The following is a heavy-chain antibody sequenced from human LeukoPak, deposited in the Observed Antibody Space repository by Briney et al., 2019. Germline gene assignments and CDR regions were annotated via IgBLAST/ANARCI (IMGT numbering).Heavy chain of an antibody. D-gene: IGHD3-22*01. CDR2: ISYDGSNK. V-gene: IGHV3-30-3*01. J-gene: IGHJ4*02. CDR3: ARVLNYYDSSGYYFSY. CDR1: GFTFSYYT. Sequence: GGSLRLSCAASGFTFSYYTMHWVRQAPGKGLEWVAVISYDGSNKYYADSVKGRFTISRDNSKNTLYLQMNSLRAEDTAVYCCARVLNYYDSSGYYFSYWGQGTLVTVSS.